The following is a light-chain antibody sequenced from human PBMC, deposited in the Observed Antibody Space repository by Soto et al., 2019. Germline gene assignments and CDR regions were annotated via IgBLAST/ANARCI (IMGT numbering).Light chain of an antibody. V-gene: IGKV1-27*01. CDR3: QKYNSAPRT. CDR1: QGISNY. CDR2: AAS. Sequence: GDRVTITCRASQGISNYLAWYQQKPGKVPKLLIYAASTLQSGVPSRFSGSVSGTDFTLTISSLQPEDVATYYCQKYNSAPRTFGQGTKVEIK. J-gene: IGKJ1*01.